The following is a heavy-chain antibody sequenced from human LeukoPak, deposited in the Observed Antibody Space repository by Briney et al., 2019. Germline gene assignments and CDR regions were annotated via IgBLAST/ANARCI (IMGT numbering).Heavy chain of an antibody. CDR2: INHSGST. CDR3: ASNNYDSSGYYADY. J-gene: IGHJ4*02. D-gene: IGHD3-22*01. V-gene: IGHV4-34*01. Sequence: PSETLSLTCAVYGGSFSGYYWSWIRQPPGKGLEWIGEINHSGSTNYNPSLKSRVTISVDTSKNQFSLKLGSVTAADTAVYYCASNNYDSSGYYADYWGQGTLVTVSS. CDR1: GGSFSGYY.